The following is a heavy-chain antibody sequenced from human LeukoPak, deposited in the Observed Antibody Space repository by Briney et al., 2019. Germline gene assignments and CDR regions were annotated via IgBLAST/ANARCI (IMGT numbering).Heavy chain of an antibody. CDR3: ARVPTLVVITVRYYYGMDV. D-gene: IGHD3-22*01. J-gene: IGHJ6*02. CDR1: GYTFTSYG. V-gene: IGHV1-18*01. CDR2: ISAYNGNT. Sequence: ASVKVSCKASGYTFTSYGISWVRQAPGQGLEWMGWISAYNGNTNYAQKLQGRVTITTDTSTSTAYMELRSLRSDDTAVYYCARVPTLVVITVRYYYGMDVWGQGTTVTVSS.